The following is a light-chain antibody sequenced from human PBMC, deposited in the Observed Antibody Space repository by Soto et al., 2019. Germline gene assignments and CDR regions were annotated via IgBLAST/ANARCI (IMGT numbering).Light chain of an antibody. CDR3: QQYDSTPRT. CDR2: GAS. CDR1: QSVSTRS. J-gene: IGKJ1*01. V-gene: IGKV3-20*01. Sequence: EIVLTQSPGTLSLSPGERSTLSFSASQSVSTRSLAWYQQKPGKAPRLLIYGASSRDADVPPRFSGSGSGTDFTLTINRLEPEDFAVYYCQQYDSTPRTFGQGTKVDIK.